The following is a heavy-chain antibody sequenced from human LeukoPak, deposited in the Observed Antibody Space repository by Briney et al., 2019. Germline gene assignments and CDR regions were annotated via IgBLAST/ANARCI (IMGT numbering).Heavy chain of an antibody. V-gene: IGHV1-46*01. D-gene: IGHD2-2*03. J-gene: IGHJ4*02. CDR1: GYTFTSYY. Sequence: ASVKVSCKASGYTFTSYYMHWVRQAPGQGLEWMGIINPSGGSTSYAQKFQGRVTMTRDTSTSTVYMELSSLRSEDTAVYYCARGLDIVVVPAAMHDDYWGQGTLVTVFS. CDR2: INPSGGST. CDR3: ARGLDIVVVPAAMHDDY.